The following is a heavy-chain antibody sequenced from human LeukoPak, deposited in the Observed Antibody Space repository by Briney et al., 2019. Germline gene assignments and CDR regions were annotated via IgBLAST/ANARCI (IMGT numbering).Heavy chain of an antibody. J-gene: IGHJ6*03. CDR2: INHSGST. V-gene: IGHV4-34*01. D-gene: IGHD2-2*02. CDR3: AREVVVVPAAILPLHYYYYYYMDV. CDR1: GGSFSDYY. Sequence: SETLSLTCAVYGGSFSDYYWSWIRQPPGKGLEWIGEINHSGSTNYNPSLKSRVTISVDTSKNQFSLKLSSVTAADTAVYYCAREVVVVPAAILPLHYYYYYYMDVWGKGTTVTVSS.